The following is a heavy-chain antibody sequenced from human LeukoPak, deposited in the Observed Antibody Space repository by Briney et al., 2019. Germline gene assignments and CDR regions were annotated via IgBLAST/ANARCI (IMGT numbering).Heavy chain of an antibody. Sequence: GGSLRLSCAASGNYWMHWVRQAPGKGLVWVSHINSDGSWTGYADFVKGRFTISKDNAKNTVYLQMNSLRAEDTAVYYCARDRWELLSNSYHYCGLDVWGQGTTVTVSS. D-gene: IGHD2-15*01. CDR3: ARDRWELLSNSYHYCGLDV. V-gene: IGHV3-74*01. J-gene: IGHJ6*02. CDR2: INSDGSWT. CDR1: GNYW.